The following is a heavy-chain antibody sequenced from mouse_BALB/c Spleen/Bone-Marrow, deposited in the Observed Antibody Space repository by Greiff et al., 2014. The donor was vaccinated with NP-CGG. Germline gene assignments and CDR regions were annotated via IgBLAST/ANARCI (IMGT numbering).Heavy chain of an antibody. Sequence: VQLVESGAELVRPGSSVKISCESSGYVFSTYWINWVKQRPGQGLEWIGQIYPGDGDTDYNGKFKDKATLTADKSSNTAYMQLSSLTSEASAVYFCARGGISVDYWGQGTTLTVSS. CDR2: IYPGDGDT. V-gene: IGHV1-80*01. CDR3: ARGGISVDY. CDR1: GYVFSTYW. J-gene: IGHJ2*01.